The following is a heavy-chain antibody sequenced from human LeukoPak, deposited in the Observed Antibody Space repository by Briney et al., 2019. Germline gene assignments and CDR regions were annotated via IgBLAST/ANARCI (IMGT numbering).Heavy chain of an antibody. CDR2: ISSSGSTI. CDR3: ARDPYSSSSRGVDY. V-gene: IGHV3-11*01. J-gene: IGHJ4*02. CDR1: GFTFSDYY. Sequence: GGSPRLSCAASGFTFSDYYMSWIRQAPGKGLEGVSYISSSGSTIYYADSVKGRFTISRDNAKNSLYLQMNSLRAEDTAVYYCARDPYSSSSRGVDYWGQGTLVTVSS. D-gene: IGHD6-6*01.